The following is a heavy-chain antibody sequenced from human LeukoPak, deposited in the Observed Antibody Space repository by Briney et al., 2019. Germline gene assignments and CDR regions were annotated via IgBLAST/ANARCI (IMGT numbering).Heavy chain of an antibody. V-gene: IGHV4-59*01. D-gene: IGHD6-19*01. Sequence: PSETLSLTCTVSGGSISSYYWSLIRQPPGKGLEWIGYIYYSGSTNYNPSLKSRVTISVDTSKNQFSLKLSSVTAADTAVYYCARVLAVAGTEYFQHWGQGTLVTVSS. CDR2: IYYSGST. CDR1: GGSISSYY. CDR3: ARVLAVAGTEYFQH. J-gene: IGHJ1*01.